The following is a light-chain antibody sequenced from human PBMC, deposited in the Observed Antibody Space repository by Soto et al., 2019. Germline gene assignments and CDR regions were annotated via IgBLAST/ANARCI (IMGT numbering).Light chain of an antibody. J-gene: IGLJ1*01. CDR3: CSYARRNTYV. Sequence: QSALTQPASVSGSPGQSITISCTGTSADVAFYNLVSWYQQHPGKAPKLMIYEIRNRPSGVSTRFSASKSGTAASLTISGLQPEDEADYYCCSYARRNTYVFGTGTKVTVL. CDR2: EIR. V-gene: IGLV2-23*02. CDR1: SADVAFYNL.